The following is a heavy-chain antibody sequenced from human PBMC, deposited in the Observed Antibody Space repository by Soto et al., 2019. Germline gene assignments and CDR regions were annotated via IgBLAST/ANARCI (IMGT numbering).Heavy chain of an antibody. CDR3: AHAYGGRSLY. CDR1: GFSLTTDRVG. J-gene: IGHJ4*02. CDR2: IYWDDSK. V-gene: IGHV2-5*02. D-gene: IGHD1-26*01. Sequence: QITLKESGPTLVKPTQTLTLTCTFSGFSLTTDRVGVGWIRQPPGEALEWLAVIYWDDSKTYRPSLESRLTITTDTSKNQVALTMTNMVSLDTATYYCAHAYGGRSLYWGQGTLVTVSS.